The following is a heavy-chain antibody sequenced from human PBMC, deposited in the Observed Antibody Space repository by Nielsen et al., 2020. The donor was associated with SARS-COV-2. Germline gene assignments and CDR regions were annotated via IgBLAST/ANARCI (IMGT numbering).Heavy chain of an antibody. D-gene: IGHD2-21*02. V-gene: IGHV5-10-1*01. CDR2: IDPSDSYT. Sequence: KVSCKGSGYSFTSYWISWVRQMPGKGLEWMGRIDPSDSYTNYSPSFQGHVTISADKSISTAYLQWSSLKASDTAMYYCARGPEAYCGGDCYPDYWGQGTLVTVSS. CDR1: GYSFTSYW. CDR3: ARGPEAYCGGDCYPDY. J-gene: IGHJ4*02.